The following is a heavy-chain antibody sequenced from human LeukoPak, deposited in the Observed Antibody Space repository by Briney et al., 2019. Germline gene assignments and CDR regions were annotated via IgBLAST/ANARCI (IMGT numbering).Heavy chain of an antibody. CDR1: GYTFTSYG. CDR3: ASGEVVTSRVAFYYYYGMDV. V-gene: IGHV1-18*01. CDR2: ISAYNGNT. D-gene: IGHD4-23*01. J-gene: IGHJ6*02. Sequence: ASVKVSCKASGYTFTSYGISWVRQAPGQGLEWMGWISAYNGNTNYAQKLQGRVTMTTDTSTSTAYMELRSLRSDDTAAYYCASGEVVTSRVAFYYYYGMDVWGQGTTVTVSS.